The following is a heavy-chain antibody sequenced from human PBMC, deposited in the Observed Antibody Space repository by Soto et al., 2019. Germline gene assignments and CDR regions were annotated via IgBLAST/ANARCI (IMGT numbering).Heavy chain of an antibody. CDR1: GYSLISYY. V-gene: IGHV1-46*01. Sequence: ASVKVSCTASGYSLISYYMHWVRQAPGQGLEWMGIINPSGGSTSYAQKFQDRVTMTRDTSTSTVNMELSSLRSEDTAVYYCARGGYTYGFDYWGQGTLVTVSS. CDR3: ARGGYTYGFDY. J-gene: IGHJ4*02. CDR2: INPSGGST. D-gene: IGHD5-18*01.